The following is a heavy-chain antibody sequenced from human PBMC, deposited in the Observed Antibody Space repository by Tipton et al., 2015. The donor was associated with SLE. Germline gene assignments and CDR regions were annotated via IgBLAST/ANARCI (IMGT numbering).Heavy chain of an antibody. V-gene: IGHV4-4*07. Sequence: TLSLTCTVSGGSISGYYWGWVRQPAGKGLEWIGRIYTSASTIYNPSLKSRVTLSSDTSKNQFSLRVRSVTAADTAVYYCARGSVVADDFWGQGTLVTVSS. CDR3: ARGSVVADDF. CDR2: IYTSAST. D-gene: IGHD2-15*01. J-gene: IGHJ4*02. CDR1: GGSISGYY.